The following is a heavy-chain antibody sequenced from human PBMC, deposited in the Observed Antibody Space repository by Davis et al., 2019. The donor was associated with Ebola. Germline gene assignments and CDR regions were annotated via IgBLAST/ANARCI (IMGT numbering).Heavy chain of an antibody. J-gene: IGHJ4*02. V-gene: IGHV5-51*01. D-gene: IGHD1-26*01. CDR3: ARQGGGSGRLTSFDY. CDR1: GYKFTNYW. Sequence: GESLKISCKGSGYKFTNYWIVWVRQMPGKGLEWMGVIYPGDSDTRYSPSFQGQVTISADKYISTAYLQWSSLKASDTAMYYCARQGGGSGRLTSFDYWAQGTLVTVSS. CDR2: IYPGDSDT.